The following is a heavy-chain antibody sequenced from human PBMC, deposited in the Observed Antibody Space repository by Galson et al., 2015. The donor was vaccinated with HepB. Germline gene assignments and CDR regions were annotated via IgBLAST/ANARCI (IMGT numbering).Heavy chain of an antibody. CDR2: FIPMFGTA. CDR1: GGTFRSYA. V-gene: IGHV1-69*13. Sequence: SVKVSCKGSGGTFRSYAISWVRQAPGQGLEWMGGFIPMFGTANYAQKFQGRVTITADESKSTAYMEGSSLRSEDTAVYYCARDKNPTTVLRGVIENNFYYMDVWGKGTTVTVSS. J-gene: IGHJ6*03. CDR3: ARDKNPTTVLRGVIENNFYYMDV. D-gene: IGHD3-10*01.